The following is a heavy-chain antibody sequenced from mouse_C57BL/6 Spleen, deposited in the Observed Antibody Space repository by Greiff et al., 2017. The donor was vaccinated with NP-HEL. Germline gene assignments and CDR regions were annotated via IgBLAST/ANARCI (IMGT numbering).Heavy chain of an antibody. CDR2: IYPGDGDT. CDR1: GYAFSSSW. V-gene: IGHV1-82*01. J-gene: IGHJ4*01. Sequence: VQLQESGPELVKPGASVKISCKASGYAFSSSWMNWVKQRPGKGLEWIGRIYPGDGDTNYNGKFKGKATLTADKSSSTAYMQLSSLTSEDSAVYFCARLSDYHAMDYWGQGTSVTVSS. CDR3: ARLSDYHAMDY.